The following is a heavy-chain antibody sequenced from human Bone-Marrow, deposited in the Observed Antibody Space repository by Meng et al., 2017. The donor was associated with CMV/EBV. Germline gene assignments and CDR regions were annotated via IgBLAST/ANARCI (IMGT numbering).Heavy chain of an antibody. CDR3: HAQRGVATIPPTEYYFDY. CDR2: IKQDGSEK. J-gene: IGHJ4*02. D-gene: IGHD5-12*01. CDR1: GFTFSSYW. Sequence: GESLKISCAASGFTFSSYWMSWVRQAPGKGLEWVANIKQDGSEKYYVDSVKGRFTISRDNAKNSLYLQMNSLRAEDTAVYYCHAQRGVATIPPTEYYFDYWGQGTLVTGSS. V-gene: IGHV3-7*01.